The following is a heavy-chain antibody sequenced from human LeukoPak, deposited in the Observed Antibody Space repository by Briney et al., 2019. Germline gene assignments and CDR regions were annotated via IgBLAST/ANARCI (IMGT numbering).Heavy chain of an antibody. J-gene: IGHJ6*02. CDR3: ARHGPGITGTTNYYFYGMDV. Sequence: SETLSLTCTVSGGSISSYYWSWIRQPPGKGLEWIGNIYYTGSTNYNPSLKSRVTISVDTSRSQFSLKLNSVSAADTAVYYCARHGPGITGTTNYYFYGMDVWGQGTTVTVSS. CDR2: IYYTGST. V-gene: IGHV4-59*08. CDR1: GGSISSYY. D-gene: IGHD1-7*01.